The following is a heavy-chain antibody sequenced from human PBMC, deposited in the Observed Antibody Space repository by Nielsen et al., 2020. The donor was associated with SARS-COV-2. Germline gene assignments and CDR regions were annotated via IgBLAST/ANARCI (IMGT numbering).Heavy chain of an antibody. D-gene: IGHD5-18*01. CDR2: IYPGDSDT. CDR1: GYSFTSYW. Sequence: GESLKISCKGSGYSFTSYWIGWVRQMPGKGLEWMGIIYPGDSDTRYSPSFQGQVTISADKSISTAYLQWSSLKASDTAMYYCARQISDTRGYFYYYMDVWGKGTTVTVSS. V-gene: IGHV5-51*01. CDR3: ARQISDTRGYFYYYMDV. J-gene: IGHJ6*03.